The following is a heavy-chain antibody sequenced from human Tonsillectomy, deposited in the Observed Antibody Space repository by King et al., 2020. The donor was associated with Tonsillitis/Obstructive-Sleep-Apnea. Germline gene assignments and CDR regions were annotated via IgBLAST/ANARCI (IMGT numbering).Heavy chain of an antibody. J-gene: IGHJ6*03. V-gene: IGHV3-23*04. CDR3: AKDGTDDIHGDYGGIVSKGGDYMDV. CDR1: GVTFSSYA. D-gene: IGHD4-17*01. CDR2: ISGSGGST. Sequence: VQLVESGGGLVQPGGSLRLSCAASGVTFSSYARGWVRQAPGQGLEWVSGISGSGGSTYCAASVMGRFTISSGNSQNTLLLQMNRRGAEDTAVYYRAKDGTDDIHGDYGGIVSKGGDYMDVWGNGTTVTVSS.